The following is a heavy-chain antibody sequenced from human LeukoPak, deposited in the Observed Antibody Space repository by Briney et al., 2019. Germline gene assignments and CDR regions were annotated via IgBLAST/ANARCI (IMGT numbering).Heavy chain of an antibody. V-gene: IGHV3-66*01. CDR1: GFTFSSNY. D-gene: IGHD4-23*01. J-gene: IGHJ4*02. CDR3: AREIHGGNTGVFDY. Sequence: PGGSLRLSCAASGFTFSSNYMSWVRQAPGKGLEWVSFIYSGGSTYYADSVKGRFTISRDNSKNTLYLQMNSLRAEDTAVYYCAREIHGGNTGVFDYWGQGTLVTVSS. CDR2: IYSGGST.